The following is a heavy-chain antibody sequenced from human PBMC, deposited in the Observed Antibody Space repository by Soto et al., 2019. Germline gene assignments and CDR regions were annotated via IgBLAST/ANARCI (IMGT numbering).Heavy chain of an antibody. CDR3: ARDPSALGSGRRGYYGMDV. CDR1: GGSISSGGYY. CDR2: IYYSGST. J-gene: IGHJ6*02. V-gene: IGHV4-31*03. D-gene: IGHD3-10*01. Sequence: PSETLSLTCTVSGGSISSGGYYWSWIRQHPGKGLEWIGYIYYSGSTYYNPSLKSRVTISVDTSKNQFSLKLSSVTAADTAVYYCARDPSALGSGRRGYYGMDVWGQGTTVTVSS.